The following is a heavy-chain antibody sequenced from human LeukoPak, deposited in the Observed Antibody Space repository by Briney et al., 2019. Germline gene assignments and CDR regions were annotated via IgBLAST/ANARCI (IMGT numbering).Heavy chain of an antibody. CDR3: ARAFIAARPDYYYYGMDV. D-gene: IGHD6-6*01. Sequence: SETLSLTCTVSGVSISSGSYYWSWIRQPAGKGLEWIGRIYTSGSTNDNPSLKSRVTISVDTSKNQFSLKLSSVAAADTAVYYCARAFIAARPDYYYYGMDVWGQGTTVTVSS. CDR2: IYTSGST. J-gene: IGHJ6*02. CDR1: GVSISSGSYY. V-gene: IGHV4-61*02.